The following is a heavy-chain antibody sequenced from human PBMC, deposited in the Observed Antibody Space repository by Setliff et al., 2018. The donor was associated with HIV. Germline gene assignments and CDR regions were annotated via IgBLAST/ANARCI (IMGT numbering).Heavy chain of an antibody. CDR1: GFTFSSYG. Sequence: GGSLRLSCAASGFTFSSYGMHWVRQAPGKGLEWVAVISYDGGNKYYADSVKGRFTVSRDNSKNRLYLQMNSPRAEDTAVYYCAKEGETIFGVVSKGYWYFDLWGRGTLVTVLL. V-gene: IGHV3-30*18. D-gene: IGHD3-3*01. CDR3: AKEGETIFGVVSKGYWYFDL. CDR2: ISYDGGNK. J-gene: IGHJ2*01.